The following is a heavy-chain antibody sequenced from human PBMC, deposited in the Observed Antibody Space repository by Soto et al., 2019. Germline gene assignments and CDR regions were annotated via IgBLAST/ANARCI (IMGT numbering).Heavy chain of an antibody. CDR3: ARVLLPRCNCVGLDG. J-gene: IGHJ6*02. V-gene: IGHV5-51*01. CDR1: GNRFARYW. CDR2: IYPGDSDT. Sequence: RRESLKISGNGSGNRFARYWIGWARQMPGKGLEWMGIIYPGDSDTRYSPSFQGQVTISADKSISTAYLQWSSLKASDTAMYYCARVLLPRCNCVGLDGWGHVPKVTLAS. D-gene: IGHD1-1*01.